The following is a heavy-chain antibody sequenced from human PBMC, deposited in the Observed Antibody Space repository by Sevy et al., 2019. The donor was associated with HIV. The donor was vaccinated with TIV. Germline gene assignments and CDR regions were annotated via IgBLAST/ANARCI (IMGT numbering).Heavy chain of an antibody. CDR1: GFTFSDYY. D-gene: IGHD4-17*01. V-gene: IGHV3-11*01. CDR2: ISSSGSTI. Sequence: GGSLRLSCAASGFTFSDYYMSWIRQAPGKGLEWVSYISSSGSTIYYADSGKGRFTISRDNAKNSLYLQMNSLRAEDTAVYYCARDSGAVTNYYYYYGMDVWGQGTTVTVSS. J-gene: IGHJ6*02. CDR3: ARDSGAVTNYYYYYGMDV.